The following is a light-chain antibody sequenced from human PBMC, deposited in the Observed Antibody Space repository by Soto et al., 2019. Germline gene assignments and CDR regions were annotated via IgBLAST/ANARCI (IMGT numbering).Light chain of an antibody. J-gene: IGKJ1*01. Sequence: ENVLTQSPDTLSLSPGGRAPLYCRASLSLRSGSIAWYQQEPGQAPRVIIYDASTRAAGIPDRFSGSGSETDFTLTISRLEPEDVAVYHCQQYSSSPWTLGQGTKVDIK. V-gene: IGKV3-20*01. CDR3: QQYSSSPWT. CDR2: DAS. CDR1: LSLRSGS.